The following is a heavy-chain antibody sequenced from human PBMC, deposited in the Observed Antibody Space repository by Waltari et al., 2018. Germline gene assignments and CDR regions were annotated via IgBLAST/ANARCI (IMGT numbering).Heavy chain of an antibody. CDR1: GFSFMGFA. J-gene: IGHJ4*02. Sequence: EVQLLESAGGLVQPGADLRLSCAASGFSFMGFAMTWVRQAPGGGLGGFAPICGSGATPFYADSVKGRFTIVRDNSRDTVYLQMNSLRVDDSAVYYCAKGSRGYTNYFFDSWGQGTLVSVSS. CDR2: ICGSGATP. D-gene: IGHD3-16*02. CDR3: AKGSRGYTNYFFDS. V-gene: IGHV3-23*01.